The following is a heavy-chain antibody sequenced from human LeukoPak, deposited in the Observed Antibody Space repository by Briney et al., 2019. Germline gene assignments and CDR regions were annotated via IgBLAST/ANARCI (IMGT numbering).Heavy chain of an antibody. J-gene: IGHJ4*02. D-gene: IGHD6-13*01. CDR2: IIPIFGTA. CDR1: GGTFSSYA. CDR3: ARDESIAAAGFDY. Sequence: SVKVSCKASGGTFSSYAISWVRQAPGQGLEWMGGIIPIFGTANYAQKFQGRVTITADESTSTAYMELSSLRSEDTAVYYCARDESIAAAGFDYWGQGTLVAVSS. V-gene: IGHV1-69*13.